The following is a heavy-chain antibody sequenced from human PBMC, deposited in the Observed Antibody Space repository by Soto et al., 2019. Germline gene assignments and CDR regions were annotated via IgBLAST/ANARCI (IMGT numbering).Heavy chain of an antibody. CDR3: ARAGFTMFGVVSIGYYYMAV. D-gene: IGHD3-3*01. Sequence: PSQTLSLTCAISGDSVSSNSAAWNWIRQSPSRGLEWLGRTYYRSKWYNDYAVSVKSRITINPDTSKNQFSLQLNSVTPEDTAVYYCARAGFTMFGVVSIGYYYMAVWGKGTTVTVSS. CDR2: TYYRSKWYN. J-gene: IGHJ6*03. V-gene: IGHV6-1*01. CDR1: GDSVSSNSAA.